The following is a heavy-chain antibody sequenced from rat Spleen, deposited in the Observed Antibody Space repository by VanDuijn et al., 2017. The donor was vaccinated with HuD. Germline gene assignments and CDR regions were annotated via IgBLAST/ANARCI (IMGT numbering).Heavy chain of an antibody. D-gene: IGHD1-1*01. CDR3: TTVVQGHGFAY. V-gene: IGHV5-19*01. J-gene: IGHJ3*01. Sequence: EVQLVESGGGLVQPGRSLKLSCAASGFTLSDYVMHWIRQAPTKGLEWVTSISPSGATTNYRDSVKGRFTISRDNARGTLYLQMDSLRSEDTATYYCTTVVQGHGFAYWGQGTLVTVSS. CDR2: ISPSGATT. CDR1: GFTLSDYV.